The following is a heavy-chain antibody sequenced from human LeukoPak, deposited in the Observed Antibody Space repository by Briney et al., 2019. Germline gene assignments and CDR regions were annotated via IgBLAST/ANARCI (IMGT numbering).Heavy chain of an antibody. J-gene: IGHJ4*02. V-gene: IGHV1-2*02. Sequence: GTLKVSCTASGYTLTGYYMHWVRQTPGQGREWMGWINPNSGGTNYAQKFQGRVTMTRDTSTSTAYMELTRLRSDDTAVYYCARDNGDYWFDYWGQGTLVTVSS. CDR1: GYTLTGYY. CDR3: ARDNGDYWFDY. D-gene: IGHD4-17*01. CDR2: INPNSGGT.